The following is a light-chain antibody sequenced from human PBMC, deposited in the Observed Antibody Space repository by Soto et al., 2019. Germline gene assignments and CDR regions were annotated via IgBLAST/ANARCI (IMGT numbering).Light chain of an antibody. CDR2: GNS. V-gene: IGLV1-40*01. CDR1: SSNIGANYD. J-gene: IGLJ1*01. Sequence: QSVLTQPPSVSGAPGQRVTISCTGSSSNIGANYDVHWYQQRPGTAPKLLIFGNSNRPSGVPDRFSGSKSGTSASLAITGLQAEDEGDYYCQSYDRTLSARYVFGPGTKVTVL. CDR3: QSYDRTLSARYV.